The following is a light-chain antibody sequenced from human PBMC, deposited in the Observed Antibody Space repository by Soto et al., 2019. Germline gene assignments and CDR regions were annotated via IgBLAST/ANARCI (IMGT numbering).Light chain of an antibody. Sequence: DIQMTQSSSSVSASVGDRVTITCRASQNIDNWLAWYQHKPGKAPHLLIYSASTLQSGVPSRFSGSGSGTDFTLTISSLQPEDFATYYCQQCNSFPITFGQGTRLEI. J-gene: IGKJ5*01. CDR1: QNIDNW. V-gene: IGKV1-12*01. CDR2: SAS. CDR3: QQCNSFPIT.